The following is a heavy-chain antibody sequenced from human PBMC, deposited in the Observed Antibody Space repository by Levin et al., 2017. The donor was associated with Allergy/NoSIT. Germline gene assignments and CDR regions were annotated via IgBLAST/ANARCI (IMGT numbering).Heavy chain of an antibody. CDR3: ARHEGGHSGWYEWWFDP. V-gene: IGHV4-39*01. J-gene: IGHJ5*02. D-gene: IGHD6-19*01. CDR2: IYYSGST. Sequence: SETLSLTCTVSGGSISSSSYYWGWIRQPPGKGLEWIGSIYYSGSTYYNPSLKSRVTISVDTSKNQFSLKLSSVTAADTAVYYCARHEGGHSGWYEWWFDPWGQGTLVTVSS. CDR1: GGSISSSSYY.